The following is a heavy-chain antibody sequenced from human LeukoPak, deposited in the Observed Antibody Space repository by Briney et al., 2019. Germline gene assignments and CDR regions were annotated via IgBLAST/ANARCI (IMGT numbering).Heavy chain of an antibody. CDR3: ARANPPGISFFDY. Sequence: GGSLRLSCAGSGFTFSTYSMNWVRQAPGKGLEWVSSISGSSGSIYYADSVKDRFTISRDNAENSLYLQMNSLRAEDTAAYYCARANPPGISFFDYWGQGALVTVSS. J-gene: IGHJ4*02. CDR1: GFTFSTYS. CDR2: ISGSSGSI. D-gene: IGHD3-16*02. V-gene: IGHV3-21*06.